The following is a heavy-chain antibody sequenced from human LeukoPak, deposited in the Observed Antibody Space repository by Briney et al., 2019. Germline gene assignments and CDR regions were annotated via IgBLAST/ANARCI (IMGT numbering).Heavy chain of an antibody. CDR1: GFTVSSNY. Sequence: GGSLRLSCAASGFTVSSNYMSWVRQAPGKGLEGVSVIYSGGSTYYSDSVKGRFTISRDNSKNTLYLQMNSLRAEDTAVYYCASSGPGITIFGVVMSGDYYYYGMDVWGQGTTVTVSS. J-gene: IGHJ6*02. D-gene: IGHD3-3*01. CDR3: ASSGPGITIFGVVMSGDYYYYGMDV. V-gene: IGHV3-66*01. CDR2: IYSGGST.